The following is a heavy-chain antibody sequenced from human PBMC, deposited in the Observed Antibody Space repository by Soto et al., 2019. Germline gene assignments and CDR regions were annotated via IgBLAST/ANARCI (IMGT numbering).Heavy chain of an antibody. Sequence: GGSLRLSCAASGITFICAWMDWVRQAPGKRLEWVGRIKSQASGGTIDYAAPVKGRFTISRDDSKNTAYLQMDSLKTEDTAVYYCTHLLSLAHPYSYLWGQGTQVTVSS. CDR2: IKSQASGGTI. CDR3: THLLSLAHPYSYL. D-gene: IGHD2-21*01. J-gene: IGHJ4*02. CDR1: GITFICAW. V-gene: IGHV3-15*07.